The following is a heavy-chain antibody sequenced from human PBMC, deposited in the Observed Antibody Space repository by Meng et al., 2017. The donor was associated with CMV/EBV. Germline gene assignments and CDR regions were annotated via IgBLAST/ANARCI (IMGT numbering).Heavy chain of an antibody. J-gene: IGHJ4*02. CDR2: IWYDGSNK. Sequence: GSPLKISCAASGFTFSSYGMHWVRQAPGKGLEWVAVIWYDGSNKYYADSVKGRFTISRDNSKNTLYLQMNSLRAEDTAVYYCAKTRLSIAATYFDYWGQGTLVTVSS. CDR1: GFTFSSYG. D-gene: IGHD6-6*01. CDR3: AKTRLSIAATYFDY. V-gene: IGHV3-33*06.